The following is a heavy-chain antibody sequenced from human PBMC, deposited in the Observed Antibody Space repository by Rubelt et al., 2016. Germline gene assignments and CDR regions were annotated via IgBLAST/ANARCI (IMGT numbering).Heavy chain of an antibody. J-gene: IGHJ6*02. CDR2: FSSSSSTI. V-gene: IGHV3-48*02. CDR3: ARVGSIVLMVQDYYAMDV. D-gene: IGHD2-8*01. Sequence: GRGLEWVSYFSSSSSTIYYADSVKGRFTISRDNAKNSLYLQMNSLRDEDTAVYYCARVGSIVLMVQDYYAMDVWGQGTTVTVSS.